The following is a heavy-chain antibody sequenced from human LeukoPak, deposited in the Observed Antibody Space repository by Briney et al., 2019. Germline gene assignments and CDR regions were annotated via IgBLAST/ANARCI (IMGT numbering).Heavy chain of an antibody. J-gene: IGHJ4*02. CDR1: GFTFSSYG. D-gene: IGHD6-13*01. Sequence: PGRFLRLSCAASGFTFSSYGMHWVRQAPGKGLEWVANIKQDGSEKYYVDSVRGRFTISRDNAKNSLSLQMNSLRAEDTAVYYCARRSGSSWSSFDYWGQGALVTVSS. CDR2: IKQDGSEK. CDR3: ARRSGSSWSSFDY. V-gene: IGHV3-7*01.